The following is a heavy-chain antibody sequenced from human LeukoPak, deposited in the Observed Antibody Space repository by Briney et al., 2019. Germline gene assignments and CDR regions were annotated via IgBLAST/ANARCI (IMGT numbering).Heavy chain of an antibody. CDR2: INPNSGGT. J-gene: IGHJ1*01. Sequence: ASVKVSCKTSGHIFSDYYMYWVRQAPGQGPEWMGWINPNSGGTNYAQRFQGRVTMTRDTSINTAYMELRNLRSDDTAVYYCARGPEDLAVVVTATEYFLHWGQGTLVTVSS. CDR3: ARGPEDLAVVVTATEYFLH. CDR1: GHIFSDYY. D-gene: IGHD2-21*02. V-gene: IGHV1-2*02.